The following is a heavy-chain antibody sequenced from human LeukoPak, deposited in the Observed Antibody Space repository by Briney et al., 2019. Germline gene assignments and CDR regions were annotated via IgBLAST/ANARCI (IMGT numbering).Heavy chain of an antibody. J-gene: IGHJ4*02. Sequence: GGSLRLSCAASGFIFSTYSMNWVRQAPGKGLEWVSYISSSGSTIYYADSVKGRFTISRDNAKYSLYLQMSSLRAEDTGVYYCARGGLGSWTFDSWGQGTLVTVSS. CDR1: GFIFSTYS. CDR2: ISSSGSTI. V-gene: IGHV3-48*04. CDR3: ARGGLGSWTFDS. D-gene: IGHD1-26*01.